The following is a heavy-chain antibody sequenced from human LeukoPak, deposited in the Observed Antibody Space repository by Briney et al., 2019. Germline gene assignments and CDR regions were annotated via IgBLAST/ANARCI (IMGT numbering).Heavy chain of an antibody. J-gene: IGHJ4*02. Sequence: SEILSLTCAVYGGSFSGYYWSWIRQPPGKGLEWIGEINHSGSTNYNPSLKSRVTISVDTSKNQFSLKLSSVTAADTAVYYCARDHSGYSIDYWGQGTLVTVSS. CDR1: GGSFSGYY. D-gene: IGHD5-12*01. V-gene: IGHV4-34*01. CDR3: ARDHSGYSIDY. CDR2: INHSGST.